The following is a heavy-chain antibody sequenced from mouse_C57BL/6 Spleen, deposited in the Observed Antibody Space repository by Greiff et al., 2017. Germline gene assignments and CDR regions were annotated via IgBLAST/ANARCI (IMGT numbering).Heavy chain of an antibody. J-gene: IGHJ2*01. V-gene: IGHV1-54*01. D-gene: IGHD1-1*01. CDR2: INPGSGGT. CDR1: GYAFTSYW. Sequence: QVQLQQPGAELVRPGTSVKVSCKASGYAFTSYWIEWVKQRPGQGLEWIGEINPGSGGTNYNEKFKSKATLTADKSSSTAYMQLSSLTSEDSAVYFCASDDYYDSFDYWGQGTTLTVSS. CDR3: ASDDYYDSFDY.